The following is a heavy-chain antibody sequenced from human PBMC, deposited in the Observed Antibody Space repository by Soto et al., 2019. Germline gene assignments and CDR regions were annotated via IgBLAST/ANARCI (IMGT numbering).Heavy chain of an antibody. CDR3: VSKLGSCTGGSCNWYFDL. CDR1: GGSFSGFY. D-gene: IGHD2-15*01. V-gene: IGHV4-34*01. CDR2: INHSGST. J-gene: IGHJ2*01. Sequence: QVQLQQWGAGLLKPSETLSLTCAVYGGSFSGFYWSWIRQPPGKGLEWIGEINHSGSTNYNPSLKSRVTLPADTSKNQFSLQLSSVTAADTAVYYCVSKLGSCTGGSCNWYFDLWGRGTLVTVSS.